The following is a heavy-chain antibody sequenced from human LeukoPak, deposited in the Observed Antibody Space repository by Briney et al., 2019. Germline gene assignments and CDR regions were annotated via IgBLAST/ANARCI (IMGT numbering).Heavy chain of an antibody. V-gene: IGHV3-30*18. CDR3: AKDGGYCSGGSCWRGLDY. D-gene: IGHD2-15*01. CDR2: ISYDGSNK. CDR1: GFTFSSYG. J-gene: IGHJ4*02. Sequence: GGSLRLSCAASGFTFSSYGMHWVRQAPGRGLELASVISYDGSNKYYADSVKGRFTISRDNSKNTLYLQMNSLRAEDTAVYYCAKDGGYCSGGSCWRGLDYWGQGTLVTVSS.